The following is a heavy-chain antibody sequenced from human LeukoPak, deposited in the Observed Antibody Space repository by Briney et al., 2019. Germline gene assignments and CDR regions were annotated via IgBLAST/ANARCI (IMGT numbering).Heavy chain of an antibody. CDR1: GGSISSSSYY. Sequence: SETLSLTCTVSGGSISSSSYYWGWIRQPPGKGLEWIGGIYYSGSTYYNPSLKSRVTISVDTSKNQFSLKLSSVTAADTAVYYCARSSGYYMRFDYWGQGTLVTVSS. J-gene: IGHJ4*02. CDR3: ARSSGYYMRFDY. CDR2: IYYSGST. V-gene: IGHV4-39*07. D-gene: IGHD5-12*01.